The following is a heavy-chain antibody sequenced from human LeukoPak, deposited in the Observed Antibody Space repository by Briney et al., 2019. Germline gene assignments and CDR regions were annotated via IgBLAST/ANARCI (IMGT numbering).Heavy chain of an antibody. D-gene: IGHD3/OR15-3a*01. J-gene: IGHJ4*02. CDR3: ARDQPLGPFDY. Sequence: GGSLRLSCAASGFTFSSYSMNWVRQAPGKGLEWVSSISSSSSYIYYADSVKGRFTISRDNAKSSLYLQMNSLRAEDTAVYYCARDQPLGPFDYWGQGTLVTVSS. CDR2: ISSSSSYI. V-gene: IGHV3-21*01. CDR1: GFTFSSYS.